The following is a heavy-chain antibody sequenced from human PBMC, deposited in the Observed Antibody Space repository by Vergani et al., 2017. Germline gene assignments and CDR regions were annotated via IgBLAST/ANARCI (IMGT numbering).Heavy chain of an antibody. CDR3: ARHLAYCGGDCYPYYYGRDV. CDR2: IYYSGST. V-gene: IGHV4-39*01. D-gene: IGHD2-21*02. CDR1: GGSISSSSYY. Sequence: QLQLQESGPGLVKPSETLSLTCTVSGGSISSSSYYWGWIRQPPGKGLEWIGSIYYSGSTYYNPSLKSRVTISVDTSKNQFSLKLSSVTAADTAVYYCARHLAYCGGDCYPYYYGRDVWGQGTTVTVSS. J-gene: IGHJ6*02.